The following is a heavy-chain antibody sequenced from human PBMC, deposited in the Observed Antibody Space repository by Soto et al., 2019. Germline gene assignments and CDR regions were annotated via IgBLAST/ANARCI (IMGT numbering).Heavy chain of an antibody. CDR1: GYSVSSNSAA. CDR3: ARDQSGWYPPPPRYYYGMEV. V-gene: IGHV6-1*01. Sequence: SQTLSLTCAISGYSVSSNSAAWDWIRQSPSRGLECLGRTYYRSNWYNDYAVSVKSRITINPDTSKDQFSLQLNSVTPEDTAVYHCARDQSGWYPPPPRYYYGMEVWGQGTPVTVSS. D-gene: IGHD6-19*01. J-gene: IGHJ6*02. CDR2: TYYRSNWYN.